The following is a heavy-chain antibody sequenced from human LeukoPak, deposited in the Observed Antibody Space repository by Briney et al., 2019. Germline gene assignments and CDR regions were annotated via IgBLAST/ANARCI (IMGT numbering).Heavy chain of an antibody. Sequence: ASVKVSCKASGYTFTGYYMHWVRQAPGQGLEWMGWINPNSGGTNYAQKFQGRVTMTRDTSISTAYMELSRLRADDTAVYYCATLYSGSYSGFDPWGQGTLVTVSS. V-gene: IGHV1-2*02. CDR2: INPNSGGT. J-gene: IGHJ5*02. CDR1: GYTFTGYY. CDR3: ATLYSGSYSGFDP. D-gene: IGHD1-26*01.